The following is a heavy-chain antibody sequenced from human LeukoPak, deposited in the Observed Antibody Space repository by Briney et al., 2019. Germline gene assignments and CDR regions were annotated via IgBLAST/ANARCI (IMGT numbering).Heavy chain of an antibody. V-gene: IGHV1-8*03. CDR2: VNPNNGDT. CDR1: GYTFTTYD. D-gene: IGHD2-15*01. CDR3: ARVGCSDINCWTWLDP. Sequence: ASVKVSCKASGYTFTTYDVNWVRQATGQGLEWMGRVNPNNGDTAYAQKFQGRVTITRDTSTNTVYMQLSSLKSDDTAVYYCARVGCSDINCWTWLDPWGQGTLVTVSS. J-gene: IGHJ5*02.